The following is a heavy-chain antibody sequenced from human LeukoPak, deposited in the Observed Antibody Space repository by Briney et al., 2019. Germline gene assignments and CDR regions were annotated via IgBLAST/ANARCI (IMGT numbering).Heavy chain of an antibody. V-gene: IGHV4-59*04. Sequence: SWETLSLTCTVSGGSISNYYWSWIRQAPGKGLEWIGDIYHSGSTYYNASLKSRVTISVDRSKNQFSLKLSSVTSAGAAVYYCARSEPKGPFDYWGQGTLVTVSS. CDR1: GGSISNYY. D-gene: IGHD1-14*01. CDR3: ARSEPKGPFDY. CDR2: IYHSGST. J-gene: IGHJ4*02.